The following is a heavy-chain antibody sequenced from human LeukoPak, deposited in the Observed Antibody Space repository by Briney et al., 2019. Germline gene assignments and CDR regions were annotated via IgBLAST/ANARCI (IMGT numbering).Heavy chain of an antibody. CDR1: GASIDSHY. CDR3: ASRPADTTWYGVFDY. CDR2: VFNGGST. V-gene: IGHV4-59*11. D-gene: IGHD3-10*01. Sequence: SETLSLTCSVSGASIDSHYWSWIRQSPGKGLEWIGCVFNGGSTNYNPSLNSRVTMSLDTSRAQFSLRLSSVTAADTAIYYCASRPADTTWYGVFDYWSQGTLVTVSS. J-gene: IGHJ4*02.